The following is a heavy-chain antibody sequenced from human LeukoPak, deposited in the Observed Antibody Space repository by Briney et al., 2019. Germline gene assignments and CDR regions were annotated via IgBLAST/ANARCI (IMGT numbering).Heavy chain of an antibody. V-gene: IGHV4-59*01. CDR2: IYYSGST. CDR3: AGSGSYYGAEYFQH. Sequence: SETLSLTSTVSGGSISSYYWSWIRQPPGKGLEWIGYIYYSGSTNYNPSLKSRVTTSVDTSKNQFSLKLSSVTAADTAVYYCAGSGSYYGAEYFQHWGQGTLVTVSS. CDR1: GGSISSYY. J-gene: IGHJ1*01. D-gene: IGHD1-26*01.